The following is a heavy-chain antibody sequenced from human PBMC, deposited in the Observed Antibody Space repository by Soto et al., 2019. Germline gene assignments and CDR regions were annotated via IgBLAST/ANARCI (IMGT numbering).Heavy chain of an antibody. V-gene: IGHV3-48*02. D-gene: IGHD3-22*01. CDR3: ARDDYDNTGPGD. Sequence: EVQLVESGGDLIQPGGSLRLTCTASGSSFTTYNMNLFRQAPGKELEWISYISSSGDSKYYADSVKGRFTIFRDNAKSSLYLQMDSLRDEDTAVYYCARDDYDNTGPGDWGQGTLVTVSS. J-gene: IGHJ4*02. CDR2: ISSSGDSK. CDR1: GSSFTTYN.